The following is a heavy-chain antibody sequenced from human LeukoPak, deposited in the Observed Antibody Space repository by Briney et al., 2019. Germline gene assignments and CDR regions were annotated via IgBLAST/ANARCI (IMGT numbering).Heavy chain of an antibody. D-gene: IGHD3-3*01. CDR2: ISYDGSNK. CDR1: GFTFSSYA. Sequence: GGSLRLSCAASGFTFSSYAMHWVRQAPGKGLEWVAVISYDGSNKYYADSVKGRFTISRDNSRNTLYLQMNSLRAEDTAVYYCAREGYYDFWSGYSKNFDYWGQGTLVTVSS. V-gene: IGHV3-30-3*01. CDR3: AREGYYDFWSGYSKNFDY. J-gene: IGHJ4*02.